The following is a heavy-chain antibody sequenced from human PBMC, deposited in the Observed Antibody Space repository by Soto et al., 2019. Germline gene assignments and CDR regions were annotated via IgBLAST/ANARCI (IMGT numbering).Heavy chain of an antibody. V-gene: IGHV3-23*01. J-gene: IGHJ2*01. Sequence: EVQLLESGGGLVQPGGSLRLSCAASGFTFSSYAMNWVRQAPGKGLEWVSVISGRGGSTYYADAVKGRFTISRDTSKNTLYLQMNSLRAEDTAVYYCAKRTVGWYFDLWGRGTLVTVSS. CDR3: AKRTVGWYFDL. CDR1: GFTFSSYA. D-gene: IGHD4-17*01. CDR2: ISGRGGST.